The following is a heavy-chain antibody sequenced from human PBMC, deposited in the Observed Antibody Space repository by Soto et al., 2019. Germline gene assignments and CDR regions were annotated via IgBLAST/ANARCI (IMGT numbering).Heavy chain of an antibody. D-gene: IGHD6-13*01. CDR2: INSDGSST. V-gene: IGHV3-74*01. J-gene: IGHJ4*02. CDR1: GFTFSSYW. Sequence: EVQLVESGGGLVQPGGSLRVSCAASGFTFSSYWMHWVRQGPGEGLVWVSRINSDGSSTSYADSVKGRFTISRDNAKNTLYLQMNSLRAEDTAVYYCAREYSSSRYFDFWGQGTLVTVSS. CDR3: AREYSSSRYFDF.